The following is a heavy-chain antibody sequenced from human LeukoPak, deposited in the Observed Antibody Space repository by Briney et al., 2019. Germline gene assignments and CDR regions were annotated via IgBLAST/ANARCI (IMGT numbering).Heavy chain of an antibody. Sequence: PSETLSPTCAVYGGSFSGYYWSWIRQPPGKGLEWIGEINHSGSTNYNPSLKRRVTISVDTSKSQFSLKLSSVTAADTAVYYCARLKSPYYYGSGSYGNVLFDYWGQGTLVTVSS. CDR2: INHSGST. V-gene: IGHV4-34*01. J-gene: IGHJ4*02. CDR1: GGSFSGYY. CDR3: ARLKSPYYYGSGSYGNVLFDY. D-gene: IGHD3-10*01.